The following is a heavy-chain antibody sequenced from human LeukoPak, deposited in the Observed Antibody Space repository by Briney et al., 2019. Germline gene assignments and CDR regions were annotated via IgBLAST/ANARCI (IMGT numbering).Heavy chain of an antibody. Sequence: PSETLSLTCAVYGGPFSGYYWSWIRQPPGKGLEWIGEINHSGSTNYNPSLKSRVTISADTSKNQFSLKLSSVTAADTAVYYCARGGFGYTVRGVIRFGRAYYFDYWGQGTLVTVSS. J-gene: IGHJ4*02. D-gene: IGHD3-10*01. CDR3: ARGGFGYTVRGVIRFGRAYYFDY. CDR2: INHSGST. CDR1: GGPFSGYY. V-gene: IGHV4-34*01.